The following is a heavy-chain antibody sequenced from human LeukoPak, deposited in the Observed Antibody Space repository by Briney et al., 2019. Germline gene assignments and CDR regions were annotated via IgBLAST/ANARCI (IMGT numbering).Heavy chain of an antibody. CDR2: ISGYNGNT. CDR1: GYTFTGYY. Sequence: ASVKVSCKASGYTFTGYYMHWVRQAPGQGLEWMGWISGYNGNTNFAQKLQGRVSMATDTSTYTSDMELRSLRSDDTAVYYCARSLGDSSGYYPLPFDYWGQGTLVIVSS. D-gene: IGHD3-22*01. CDR3: ARSLGDSSGYYPLPFDY. J-gene: IGHJ4*02. V-gene: IGHV1-18*04.